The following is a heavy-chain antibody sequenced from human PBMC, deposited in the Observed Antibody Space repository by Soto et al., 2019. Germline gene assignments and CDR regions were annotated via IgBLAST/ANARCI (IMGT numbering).Heavy chain of an antibody. D-gene: IGHD1-1*01. J-gene: IGHJ4*02. CDR2: IWPADSDT. Sequence: PGESLKISCKGSGYRFTIYWIGWVRQMPGKGLEWIGNIWPADSDTRYSPSFQGQVTISADKSINTAYLQWSSLKASDTAMYYCARALNWNGDYWGQGTLVTVSS. CDR3: ARALNWNGDY. CDR1: GYRFTIYW. V-gene: IGHV5-51*01.